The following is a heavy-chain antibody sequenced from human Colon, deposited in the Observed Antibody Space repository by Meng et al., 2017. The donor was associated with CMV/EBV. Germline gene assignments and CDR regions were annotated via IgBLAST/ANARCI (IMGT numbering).Heavy chain of an antibody. J-gene: IGHJ4*02. CDR3: ARGMGGLGYYFDS. CDR2: ISAYNGDT. Sequence: QAQLVQSGDEVKKPGASVTVSCKTSGYTFSNYGITWVRQAPGQGLEWMGWISAYNGDTNYEQKFQGRVTMTTDRSTSTAYMEQRSLRSDDTAVYYCARGMGGLGYYFDSWGQGTLVTVSS. D-gene: IGHD3-16*01. CDR1: GYTFSNYG. V-gene: IGHV1-18*01.